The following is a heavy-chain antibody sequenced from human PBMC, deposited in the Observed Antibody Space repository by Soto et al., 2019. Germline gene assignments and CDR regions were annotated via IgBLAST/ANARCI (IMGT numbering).Heavy chain of an antibody. V-gene: IGHV3-9*01. Sequence: EVQLVESGGGLVQPGRSLRLSCAASGFTFDDYAMHWVRQAPGKGLEWVSGISWNSGSIGYADSVKGRFTISRDNAKNSLYLQMNSLRAEDTALYYCARGSRWEILVGYWGQGTLVTVSS. CDR1: GFTFDDYA. D-gene: IGHD3-10*01. CDR3: ARGSRWEILVGY. J-gene: IGHJ4*02. CDR2: ISWNSGSI.